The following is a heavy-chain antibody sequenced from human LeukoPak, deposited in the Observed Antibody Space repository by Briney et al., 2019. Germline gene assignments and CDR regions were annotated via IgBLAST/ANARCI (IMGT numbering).Heavy chain of an antibody. D-gene: IGHD3-3*01. J-gene: IGHJ1*01. Sequence: AGGSLRLSCAASGFTFSDYYMSWIRQAPGKGLEWVSYISSSGSTIYYADSVKGRFSTSRDNAKNSLYLQMNGLRAEDTAVYYCASFLFGAPFQHWGQGTLVTVSS. CDR2: ISSSGSTI. CDR3: ASFLFGAPFQH. CDR1: GFTFSDYY. V-gene: IGHV3-11*01.